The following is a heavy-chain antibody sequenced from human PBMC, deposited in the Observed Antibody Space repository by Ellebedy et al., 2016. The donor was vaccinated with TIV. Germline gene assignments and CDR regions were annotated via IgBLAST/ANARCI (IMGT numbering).Heavy chain of an antibody. CDR3: AREGGEDCGGDCYST. J-gene: IGHJ5*02. D-gene: IGHD2-21*02. CDR1: GYTFTGYY. Sequence: AASVKVSCKASGYTFTGYYIHWVRQSPGQGLEWMGWINPNSGGTNYAQNFQGWVTMTRDTSISTAYMELSRPRSDDTAVYYCAREGGEDCGGDCYSTWGQGTLVTVSS. CDR2: INPNSGGT. V-gene: IGHV1-2*04.